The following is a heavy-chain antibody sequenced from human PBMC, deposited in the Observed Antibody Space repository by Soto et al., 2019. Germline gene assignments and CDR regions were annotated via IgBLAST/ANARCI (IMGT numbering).Heavy chain of an antibody. J-gene: IGHJ5*02. CDR2: IYHSGST. V-gene: IGHV4-4*02. Sequence: SETLSLTCAVSSGSISSSNWWSWVRQPPGKGLEWIGEIYHSGSTNYNPSLKSRVTISVDKSKNQFSLKLSSVTAADTAVYYCARRFFVSVASITMVRGVKDFGPSGFDPWGQGTLVTVSS. D-gene: IGHD3-10*01. CDR1: SGSISSSNW. CDR3: ARRFFVSVASITMVRGVKDFGPSGFDP.